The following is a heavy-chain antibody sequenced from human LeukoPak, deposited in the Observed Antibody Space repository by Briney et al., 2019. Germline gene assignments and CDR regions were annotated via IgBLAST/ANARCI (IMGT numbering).Heavy chain of an antibody. CDR1: GFTFSSYG. J-gene: IGHJ1*01. Sequence: PGRSLRLSCAASGFTFSSYGMHWVRQAPGKGLEWVAVLSYDGSNKYYADSVKGRFTISRDNSKNTLYLQMNSLRAEDTAVYYCAKDRLKYSSGWYFYFQHWGQGTLVTVSS. V-gene: IGHV3-30*18. CDR3: AKDRLKYSSGWYFYFQH. CDR2: LSYDGSNK. D-gene: IGHD6-19*01.